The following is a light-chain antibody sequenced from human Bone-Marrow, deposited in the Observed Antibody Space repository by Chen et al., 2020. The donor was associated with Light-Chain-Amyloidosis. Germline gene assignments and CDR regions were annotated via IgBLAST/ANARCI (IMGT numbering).Light chain of an antibody. CDR2: EVT. CDR3: SSYTITNTLV. CDR1: SSAVGGDNH. Sequence: SALTQPASVSGSPGQTMVIPCTGTSSAVGGDNHVSWYQKHPEKAPKLMIYEVTNRPSWVPDRFSGSKSDNTASLTISGLQTEDEADYFCSSYTITNTLVFVSGTRVTFL. J-gene: IGLJ1*01. V-gene: IGLV2-14*01.